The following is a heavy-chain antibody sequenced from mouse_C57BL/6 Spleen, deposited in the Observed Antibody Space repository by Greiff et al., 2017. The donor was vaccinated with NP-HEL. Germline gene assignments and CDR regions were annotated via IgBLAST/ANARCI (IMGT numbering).Heavy chain of an antibody. V-gene: IGHV1-52*01. CDR2: IDPSDSET. Sequence: VQLQQPGAELVRPGSSVKLSCKASGYTFTSYWMHWVKQRPIQGLEWIGNIDPSDSETHYNQKFKDKATLTVDKSSSTAYMQLSSLTSEDSAVYYCARDDYGSSYGYFDVWGTGTTVTVSS. J-gene: IGHJ1*03. D-gene: IGHD1-1*01. CDR1: GYTFTSYW. CDR3: ARDDYGSSYGYFDV.